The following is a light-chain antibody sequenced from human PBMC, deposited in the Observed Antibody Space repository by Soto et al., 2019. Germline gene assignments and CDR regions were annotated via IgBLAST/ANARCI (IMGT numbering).Light chain of an antibody. CDR1: QSVSSNY. CDR3: QQYGSTPFT. J-gene: IGKJ3*01. CDR2: GAS. Sequence: EIVVTQSPGTLSLSPGERATLSCRASQSVSSNYLAWYQQKPGQAPRLLIYGASSRDSDIPDRFSGSGCGTDFTLIISRLEPEDFAMYYCQQYGSTPFTFGPGTKVDVK. V-gene: IGKV3-20*01.